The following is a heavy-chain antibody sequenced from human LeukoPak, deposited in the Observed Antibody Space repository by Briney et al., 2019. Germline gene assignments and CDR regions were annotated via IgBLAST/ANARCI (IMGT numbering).Heavy chain of an antibody. J-gene: IGHJ6*02. CDR1: GFTFSSYA. CDR3: ARGGGLDV. Sequence: GGSLRLSCAASGFTFSSYAMHWVRQAPGKGLEWVSVISYDGSNKYYADSVKGRFTISRDNAKNSLYLQMSNLRAEDTAVYFCARGGGLDVWGQGATVTVSS. CDR2: ISYDGSNK. D-gene: IGHD3-16*01. V-gene: IGHV3-30*04.